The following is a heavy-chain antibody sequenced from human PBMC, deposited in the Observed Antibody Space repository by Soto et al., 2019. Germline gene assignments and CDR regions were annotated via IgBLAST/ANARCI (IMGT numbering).Heavy chain of an antibody. CDR2: ISSSGSTI. J-gene: IGHJ6*03. D-gene: IGHD2-2*01. CDR1: GFTFSNYY. Sequence: GGSLRLSCAASGFTFSNYYMSWIRQAPGKGLEWDSYISSSGSTIYYANSVKGRFTISRDNSKNSLYLQMNSLRADDTAVYYCARVSSTSSYYYYYYMDVWGKGTTVTVSS. V-gene: IGHV3-11*01. CDR3: ARVSSTSSYYYYYYMDV.